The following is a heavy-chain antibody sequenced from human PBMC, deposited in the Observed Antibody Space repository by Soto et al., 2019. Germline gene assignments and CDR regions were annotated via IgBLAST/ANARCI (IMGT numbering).Heavy chain of an antibody. CDR1: GFTFSSFW. CDR3: AHKGPEDWPLDY. D-gene: IGHD3-9*01. J-gene: IGHJ4*02. Sequence: GGSLRLSCAASGFTFSSFWMAWVRQAPGKGLEWLANIKEDGSMAYYLDSLRSRLTITKDTSKNQVVLTMTNMDPMDTGTYYCAHKGPEDWPLDYWGQGTLVTVSS. V-gene: IGHV3-7*05. CDR2: IKEDGSMA.